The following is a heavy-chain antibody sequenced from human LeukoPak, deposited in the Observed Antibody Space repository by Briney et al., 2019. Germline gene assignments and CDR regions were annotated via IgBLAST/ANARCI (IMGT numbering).Heavy chain of an antibody. V-gene: IGHV3-30-3*01. D-gene: IGHD3-16*02. Sequence: PGRSLRLSCAASGFTFSSYAMHWVRQAPGKGLEWVAVISYDGSNKYYADSVKGRFTISRDNSKNTLYLQMNSLRAEDTAVYYCARDRTFGGVIVRIYYYYGMDVWGQGTTVTVSS. CDR1: GFTFSSYA. CDR3: ARDRTFGGVIVRIYYYYGMDV. J-gene: IGHJ6*02. CDR2: ISYDGSNK.